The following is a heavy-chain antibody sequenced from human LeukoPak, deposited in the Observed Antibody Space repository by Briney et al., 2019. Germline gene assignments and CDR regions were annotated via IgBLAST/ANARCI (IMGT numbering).Heavy chain of an antibody. CDR3: AKDNGDLYFALDY. V-gene: IGHV3-30*18. CDR2: ISYDGSNK. Sequence: GGSLRLSCAASGFTFNSYGMHWVRQAPGKGLEWVAVISYDGSNKHYADSVKGRFSISRDNSKNTLYLQMNSLRAEDTAVYYCAKDNGDLYFALDYWGQGTLVTVSS. J-gene: IGHJ4*02. CDR1: GFTFNSYG. D-gene: IGHD4-17*01.